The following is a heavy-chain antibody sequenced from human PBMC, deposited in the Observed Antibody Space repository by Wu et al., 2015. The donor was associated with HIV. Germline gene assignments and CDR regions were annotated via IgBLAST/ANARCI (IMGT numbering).Heavy chain of an antibody. CDR1: GGSFKNYA. CDR2: ITPLFGRP. D-gene: IGHD3-3*02. J-gene: IGHJ3*02. CDR3: ARVSTYAFDI. Sequence: QVQLVQSGAEVKKPGSSVKVSCKASGGSFKNYAINWVRQAPGEGLEWMGRITPLFGRPKYAQKFQGRVTITADESTSTAYMELSSLRSEDTAVYYCARVSTYAFDIWGQGDNGHRLF. V-gene: IGHV1-69*13.